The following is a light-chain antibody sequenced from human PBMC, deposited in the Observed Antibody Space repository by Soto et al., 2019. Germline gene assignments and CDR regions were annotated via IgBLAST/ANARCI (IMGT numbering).Light chain of an antibody. CDR2: EGS. Sequence: QSVLTQPASVSGSPGQSITISCTGTSSDVASYNLVSWYQQHPGKAPKLMIYEGSKRHSGVSNRFSGSKSGNTASLTISGLQAEDEADYYCCSYAGSSTFVFGTGTKLTVL. J-gene: IGLJ1*01. V-gene: IGLV2-23*03. CDR1: SSDVASYNL. CDR3: CSYAGSSTFV.